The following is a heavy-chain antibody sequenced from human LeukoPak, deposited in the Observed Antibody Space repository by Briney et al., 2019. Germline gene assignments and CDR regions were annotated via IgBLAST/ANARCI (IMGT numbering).Heavy chain of an antibody. CDR1: GFTFSSYW. D-gene: IGHD3-22*01. CDR3: ARAAWLWDP. V-gene: IGHV3-7*01. CDR2: IKQDGSEK. Sequence: GGSLRLSCAAPGFTFSSYWMSWVRQAPGKGLEWVANIKQDGSEKYYVDPVKGRFTISRDNAKNSLYLQMNSLRAEDTAVYYCARAAWLWDPWGQGTLVTVSS. J-gene: IGHJ5*02.